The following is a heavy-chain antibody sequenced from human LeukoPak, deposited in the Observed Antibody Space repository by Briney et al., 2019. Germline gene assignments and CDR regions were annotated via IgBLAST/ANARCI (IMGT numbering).Heavy chain of an antibody. V-gene: IGHV3-23*01. Sequence: PGGSLRLSCAASGFIFSGYAMSWVRQAPGKGLEWVSGISGGAGGTHHADSVRGRFTVSRDNSKNTLYLQMNSLRAEDTAVYYCAKDRALRYYSESSGYRPDYWGQGTLVTVSS. D-gene: IGHD3-22*01. CDR2: ISGGAGGT. J-gene: IGHJ4*02. CDR1: GFIFSGYA. CDR3: AKDRALRYYSESSGYRPDY.